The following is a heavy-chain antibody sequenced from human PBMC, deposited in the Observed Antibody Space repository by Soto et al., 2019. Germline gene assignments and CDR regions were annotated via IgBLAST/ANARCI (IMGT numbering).Heavy chain of an antibody. D-gene: IGHD1-26*01. Sequence: QVQLGQSGSELKKPGASVKVSCKASGYTFTSYAMHWVRQAPGQGLEWMGWINTNTGNPTYAQGFTGRFVFSLDTSVSTAYLQICSLKAEDTAVYYCARYNVRELPTYNWFDPWGQGTLVTVSS. CDR1: GYTFTSYA. CDR3: ARYNVRELPTYNWFDP. J-gene: IGHJ5*02. V-gene: IGHV7-4-1*01. CDR2: INTNTGNP.